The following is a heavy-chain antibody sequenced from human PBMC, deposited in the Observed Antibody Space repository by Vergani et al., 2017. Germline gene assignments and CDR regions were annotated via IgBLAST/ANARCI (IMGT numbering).Heavy chain of an antibody. Sequence: QVQLQQWGAGLLKPSETLSLTCAVYGGSFSGYYWSWIRQPPGKGLEWIGEINHSGSTNYNPSLKSRVTLSVDTSKNQFSLKRSSVTAADTAVYYCARDWCRAVAGGDYFDYWGQGALVTVSS. CDR1: GGSFSGYY. CDR2: INHSGST. J-gene: IGHJ4*02. CDR3: ARDWCRAVAGGDYFDY. D-gene: IGHD6-19*01. V-gene: IGHV4-34*01.